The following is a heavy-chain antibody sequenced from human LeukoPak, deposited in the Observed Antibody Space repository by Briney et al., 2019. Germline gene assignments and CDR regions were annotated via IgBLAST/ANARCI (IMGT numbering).Heavy chain of an antibody. V-gene: IGHV4-59*11. CDR1: GVSISTHY. CDR2: IYYSGST. CDR3: ARGDGDHYYYYMDV. D-gene: IGHD4-17*01. Sequence: SETLSLTCTVSGVSISTHYWSWIRQSPGKGLEWIGYIYYSGSTNYNPSLKSRVTISVDTSKNQFSLKLSSVTAADTAVYYCARGDGDHYYYYMDVWGKGTTVTVSS. J-gene: IGHJ6*03.